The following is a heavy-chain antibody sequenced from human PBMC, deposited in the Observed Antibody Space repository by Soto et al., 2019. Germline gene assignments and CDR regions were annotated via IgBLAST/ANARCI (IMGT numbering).Heavy chain of an antibody. CDR1: GGTFSSYA. CDR3: AGYCSSTSCYAHNFDY. J-gene: IGHJ4*02. Sequence: GASVKVSCKASGGTFSSYAISWVRQAPGQGLEWMGGIIPIFGTANYAQKFQGRVTITADESTSTAYMELSSLRSEDTAVYYCAGYCSSTSCYAHNFDYWGQGTLVTAPQ. V-gene: IGHV1-69*13. D-gene: IGHD2-2*01. CDR2: IIPIFGTA.